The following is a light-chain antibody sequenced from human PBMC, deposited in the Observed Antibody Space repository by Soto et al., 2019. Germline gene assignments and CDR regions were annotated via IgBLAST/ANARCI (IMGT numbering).Light chain of an antibody. V-gene: IGKV3-11*01. CDR3: PQRSHCLLT. CDR1: QSISSY. Sequence: EIVLTQSPATLSLSPGERATLSCRASQSISSYLAWFQQKPGQAPRLLIYDASNRATGIPARFSGSGSGTDFTLTISSLEPEDFAVYYCPQRSHCLLTFGHPTRLEI. J-gene: IGKJ5*01. CDR2: DAS.